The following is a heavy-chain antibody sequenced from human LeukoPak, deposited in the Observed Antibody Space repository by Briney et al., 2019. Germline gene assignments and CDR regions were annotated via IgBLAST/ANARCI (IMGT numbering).Heavy chain of an antibody. CDR2: IIPIFGTA. D-gene: IGHD2-8*01. V-gene: IGHV1-69*05. CDR1: GGTFSSYA. Sequence: SSVKVSCKASGGTFSSYAISWVRQAPGQGLEWMGRIIPIFGTANYAQKFQGRVTITTDESTSTAYMELSSLRSEDTAVYYCARLNEDCTNSVCYDYWGQGTLVTVSS. J-gene: IGHJ4*02. CDR3: ARLNEDCTNSVCYDY.